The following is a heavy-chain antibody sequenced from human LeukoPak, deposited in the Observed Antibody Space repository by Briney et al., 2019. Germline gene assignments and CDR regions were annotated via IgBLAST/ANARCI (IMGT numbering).Heavy chain of an antibody. CDR1: GRSISSYY. CDR3: ARKRATDNWFDP. V-gene: IGHV4-59*01. J-gene: IGHJ5*02. D-gene: IGHD5-12*01. CDR2: IYYSGST. Sequence: PSETLSLTCTVSGRSISSYYWSWIRQPPGKALEWIGYIYYSGSTNYNPSLKSRVTISVDTSKNQFSLKLSSVTAADTAVYYCARKRATDNWFDPWGQGTLVTVSS.